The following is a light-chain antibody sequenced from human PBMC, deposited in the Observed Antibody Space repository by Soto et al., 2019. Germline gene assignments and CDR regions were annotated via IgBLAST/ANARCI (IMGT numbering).Light chain of an antibody. J-gene: IGLJ1*01. CDR3: CSYAGSSTPYV. Sequence: QSSLTHPASLSGSPGQSITISCTGTSSDVGSYNLVSWYQQHPGKAPKLMIYEGSKRPSGVSNRFSGSKSGNTASLTISGLQAEGEADYYCCSYAGSSTPYVFGTGTKVTVL. CDR1: SSDVGSYNL. V-gene: IGLV2-23*01. CDR2: EGS.